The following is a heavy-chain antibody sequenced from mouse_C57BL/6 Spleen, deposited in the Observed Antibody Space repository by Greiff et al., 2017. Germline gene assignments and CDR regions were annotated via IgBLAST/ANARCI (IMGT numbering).Heavy chain of an antibody. CDR3: ARDYYGSSWMDY. J-gene: IGHJ4*01. V-gene: IGHV1-76*01. CDR2: IYPGSGNT. D-gene: IGHD1-1*01. Sequence: QVQLQQSGAELVRPGASVKLSCKASGYTFTDYYINWVKQRPGQGLEWIARIYPGSGNTYYNEKFKGKATLTAEKSSSTAYMQLSSLTSEDSAVYFCARDYYGSSWMDYWGQGTSVTVSS. CDR1: GYTFTDYY.